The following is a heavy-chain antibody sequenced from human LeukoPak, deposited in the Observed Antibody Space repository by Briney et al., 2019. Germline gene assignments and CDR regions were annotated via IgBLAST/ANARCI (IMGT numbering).Heavy chain of an antibody. J-gene: IGHJ4*02. V-gene: IGHV3-30-3*01. CDR2: ISYDGSNK. D-gene: IGHD4-17*01. Sequence: PGGSLRLSCAASGFTFSSYAMHWVRQAPGKGLEWVAVISYDGSNKYYADSVKGRFTISRDNSKNTLYLQMNSLRAEDTAVYYCARVPTRGDYRLDYWGQGTLVTVSS. CDR1: GFTFSSYA. CDR3: ARVPTRGDYRLDY.